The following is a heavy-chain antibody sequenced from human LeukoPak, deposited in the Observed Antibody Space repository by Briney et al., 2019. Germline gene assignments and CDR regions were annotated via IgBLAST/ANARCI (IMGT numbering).Heavy chain of an antibody. CDR2: IYYSGST. D-gene: IGHD2-2*01. V-gene: IGHV4-39*07. CDR3: TRSGLTGMRKYARPDYYYYGMDV. J-gene: IGHJ6*02. Sequence: SETLSLTCTVSGGSISSSSYYWGWIRQPPGEGLEWIGSIYYSGSTYYNPSLKSRVTMSVDTPKNQFSLKLSSVTAADTAVYYCTRSGLTGMRKYARPDYYYYGMDVWGQGTAVTVSS. CDR1: GGSISSSSYY.